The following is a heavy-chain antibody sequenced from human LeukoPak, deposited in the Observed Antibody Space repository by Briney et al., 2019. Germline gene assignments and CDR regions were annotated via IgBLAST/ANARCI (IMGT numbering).Heavy chain of an antibody. CDR2: ISYDGSNK. V-gene: IGHV3-30*18. Sequence: PGGSLRLSCAASGFTFSNFGMHWVRQAPGKGLEWVAVISYDGSNKYYADSVKGRFTISRDNSKNTLFLQMNSLGAEDTAVYYCAKDLEEYYHDSSGYVGYFQHWGQGTLVTVSS. CDR3: AKDLEEYYHDSSGYVGYFQH. D-gene: IGHD3-22*01. CDR1: GFTFSNFG. J-gene: IGHJ1*01.